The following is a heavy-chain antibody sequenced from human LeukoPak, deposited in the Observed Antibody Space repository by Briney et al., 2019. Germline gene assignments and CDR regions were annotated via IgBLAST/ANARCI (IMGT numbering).Heavy chain of an antibody. J-gene: IGHJ4*02. Sequence: ASVKVSCKASGYTFTSYGISWVRQAPGQGLEWMGWISAYNGNTNYAQKLQGRDTMTTDTSTSTAYMELRSLRSDDTAVYYCARAHSYGTPFDYWGQGTLVTVSS. CDR1: GYTFTSYG. CDR2: ISAYNGNT. D-gene: IGHD5-18*01. V-gene: IGHV1-18*01. CDR3: ARAHSYGTPFDY.